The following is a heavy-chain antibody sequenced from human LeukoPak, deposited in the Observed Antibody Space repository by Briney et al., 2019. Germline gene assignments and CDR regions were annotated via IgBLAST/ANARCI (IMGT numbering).Heavy chain of an antibody. J-gene: IGHJ4*02. CDR2: INQDGSEK. CDR1: GLTFSSYW. V-gene: IGHV3-7*03. Sequence: GGSLRLSCVASGLTFSSYWMSWVRQAPGEGLEWVANINQDGSEKYYVDSVKGRFTISRDNAKNSLYLHMDSLRAEDTAVYYCARDEAGTFDYWGQGTLVTVSS. CDR3: ARDEAGTFDY. D-gene: IGHD6-13*01.